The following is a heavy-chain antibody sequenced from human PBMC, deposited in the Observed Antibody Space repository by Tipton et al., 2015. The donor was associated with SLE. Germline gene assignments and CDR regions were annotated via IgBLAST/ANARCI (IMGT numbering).Heavy chain of an antibody. CDR2: ISYSGDHT. V-gene: IGHV3-23*01. CDR3: ARDPHCTNGVCYTN. J-gene: IGHJ4*02. Sequence: SLRLSCAASGFTFSTHAMTWVRQAPGKGLEWISTISYSGDHTYYAESVKGRFTISRDNSKNTLYLQMNSLRAEDTAVYYCARDPHCTNGVCYTNWGQGTLVTVSS. CDR1: GFTFSTHA. D-gene: IGHD2-8*01.